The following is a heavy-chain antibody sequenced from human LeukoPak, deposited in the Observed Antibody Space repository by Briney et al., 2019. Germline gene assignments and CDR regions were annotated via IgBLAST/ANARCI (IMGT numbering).Heavy chain of an antibody. Sequence: PSETLSLTCTVSGGSISSGGDYWSLIRRHPGKGLEWIGYIYYTGTTYYNPSLKSRITISVDTSKNQFSLNLSSMTAADTAVYYCARAAWRGSNSRDAFDIWGQGTVVTVSS. CDR2: IYYTGTT. CDR3: ARAAWRGSNSRDAFDI. D-gene: IGHD4/OR15-4a*01. V-gene: IGHV4-31*03. J-gene: IGHJ3*02. CDR1: GGSISSGGDY.